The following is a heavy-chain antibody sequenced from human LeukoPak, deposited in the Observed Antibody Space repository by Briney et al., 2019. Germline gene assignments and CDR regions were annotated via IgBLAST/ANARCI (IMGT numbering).Heavy chain of an antibody. Sequence: GGSLRLSCAAAGFSFSDRYMSWIRQAPGKGMEWVAYISPNGDTIHYADSVKGRFTISRDNSKNTLYLQMNSLRAEDTAVYYCAKDGYYYYMDVWGKGTTVTVSS. V-gene: IGHV3-11*01. CDR3: AKDGYYYYMDV. CDR1: GFSFSDRY. J-gene: IGHJ6*03. CDR2: ISPNGDTI.